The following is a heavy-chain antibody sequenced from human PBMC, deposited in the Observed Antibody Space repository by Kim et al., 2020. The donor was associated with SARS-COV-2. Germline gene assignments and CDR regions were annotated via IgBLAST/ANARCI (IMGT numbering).Heavy chain of an antibody. CDR1: GFTFSDYY. J-gene: IGHJ4*02. V-gene: IGHV3-11*01. D-gene: IGHD3-10*01. CDR2: ISSSGSTI. CDR3: ARDRDRTLYYFDY. Sequence: GGSLRLSCAASGFTFSDYYMSWIRQAPGKGLEWVSYISSSGSTIYYADSVKGRFTISMDNAKNSLYLQMNSLRAEDTAVYYCARDRDRTLYYFDYWGQGTLVTVSS.